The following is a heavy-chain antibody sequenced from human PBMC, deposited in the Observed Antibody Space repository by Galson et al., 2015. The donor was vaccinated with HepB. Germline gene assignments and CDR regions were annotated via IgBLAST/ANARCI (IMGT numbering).Heavy chain of an antibody. D-gene: IGHD6-13*01. Sequence: SLRLSCAASGFTFCSYAMSWVRQAPGKGREWVSAISGSGGSTYYADSVKGRFTISRDNSKNTLYLQMNSLRAEDTAVYYCAKVEQQPSQLYYGMDVWGQGTTVTVSS. J-gene: IGHJ6*02. CDR2: ISGSGGST. CDR1: GFTFCSYA. V-gene: IGHV3-23*01. CDR3: AKVEQQPSQLYYGMDV.